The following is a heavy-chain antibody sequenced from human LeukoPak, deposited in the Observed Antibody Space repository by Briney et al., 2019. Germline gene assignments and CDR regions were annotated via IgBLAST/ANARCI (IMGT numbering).Heavy chain of an antibody. CDR1: GGSISSYY. CDR3: ARVGEYYYGSGSYFWFDP. D-gene: IGHD3-10*01. CDR2: IYYSGST. Sequence: SETLSLTCTVSGGSISSYYWSWIRQPPGKGLEWIGYIYYSGSTNYNPSLKSRVTISVDTSRNQFSLKLSSVTAADTAVYYCARVGEYYYGSGSYFWFDPWGQGTLVTVSS. V-gene: IGHV4-59*01. J-gene: IGHJ5*02.